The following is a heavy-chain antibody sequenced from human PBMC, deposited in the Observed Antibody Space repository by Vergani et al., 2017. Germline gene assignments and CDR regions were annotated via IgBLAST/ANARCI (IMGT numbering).Heavy chain of an antibody. CDR3: AKDYSSSLVPYGMDV. J-gene: IGHJ6*02. D-gene: IGHD6-13*01. Sequence: EVQLVESGGGLVQPGRSLRLSCAASGFTFDDYAMHWVRQAPGKGLEWVSGISWNSGSIGYADSVKGRFTISRDNAKNSLYLQMNSLRAEDTALYYCAKDYSSSLVPYGMDVWGQGTTVTVSS. CDR1: GFTFDDYA. V-gene: IGHV3-9*01. CDR2: ISWNSGSI.